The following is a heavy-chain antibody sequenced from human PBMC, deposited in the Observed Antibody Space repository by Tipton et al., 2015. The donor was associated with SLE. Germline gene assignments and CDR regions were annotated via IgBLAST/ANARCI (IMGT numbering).Heavy chain of an antibody. CDR3: VRNYYDSSGYYDDAFDI. Sequence: TLSLTCTVSGASVSSSDYYWGWIRQSPGKGLECIGTIYHSGSPHYNPSLKSRVTISVDTSKLQFSLNLSSVTAADTAVYYCVRNYYDSSGYYDDAFDIWGQGTMVTVSS. D-gene: IGHD3-22*01. CDR1: GASVSSSDYY. V-gene: IGHV4-39*01. CDR2: IYHSGSP. J-gene: IGHJ3*02.